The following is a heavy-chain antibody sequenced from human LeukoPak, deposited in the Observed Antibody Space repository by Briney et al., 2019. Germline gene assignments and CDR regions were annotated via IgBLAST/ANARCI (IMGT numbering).Heavy chain of an antibody. CDR2: INPNSGGT. CDR3: ASQFDSSGYYSYGY. D-gene: IGHD3-22*01. Sequence: ASVKVSCKASRYTFTGYYMHWVRQAPGQGLEWMGWINPNSGGTNYAQKFQGRVTMTRDTSISTAYMELSRLRSDDTAVYYCASQFDSSGYYSYGYWGQGTLVTVSS. CDR1: RYTFTGYY. V-gene: IGHV1-2*02. J-gene: IGHJ4*02.